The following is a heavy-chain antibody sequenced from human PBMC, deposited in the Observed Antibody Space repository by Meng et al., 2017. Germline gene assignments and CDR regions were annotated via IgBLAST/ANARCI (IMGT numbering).Heavy chain of an antibody. CDR2: ISYDGSNK. V-gene: IGHV3-30*04. CDR3: ARAYYYYGSGSYRYPLVFGG. J-gene: IGHJ4*02. CDR1: GFPFSSYA. D-gene: IGHD3-10*01. Sequence: GGSLRLSCAASGFPFSSYAMHWVRQAPGKGLEWVAVISYDGSNKYYADSVKGRFNISRDNSKNTMYMQMNRRRDEDTAVYYCARAYYYYGSGSYRYPLVFGGWGQGTLVTVSS.